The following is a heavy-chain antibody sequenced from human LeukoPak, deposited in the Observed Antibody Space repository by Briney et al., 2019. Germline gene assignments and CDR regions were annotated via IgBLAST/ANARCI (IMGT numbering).Heavy chain of an antibody. J-gene: IGHJ3*02. Sequence: GGSLRLSCAASGFTLSLYDMHWVRQATGKSLEWVSGIGTAGDTYYADSVKGRFTISRENAKNSLSLQMDSLRAGDTAVYYCTRDLREGTTPDASDIWGQGTLVTVSS. CDR3: TRDLREGTTPDASDI. CDR2: IGTAGDT. D-gene: IGHD1-7*01. V-gene: IGHV3-13*01. CDR1: GFTLSLYD.